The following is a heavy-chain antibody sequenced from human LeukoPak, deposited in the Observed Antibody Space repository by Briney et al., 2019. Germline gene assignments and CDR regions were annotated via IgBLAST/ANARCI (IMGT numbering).Heavy chain of an antibody. CDR3: ARHRNVATISPSSFDY. Sequence: GESLKISCKGSGYSFTSYWIGWVRQMPGKGLEWMGIIYPGDSDTRYSPSFQGQVTISADKSISTAYLQWSSLKASDTAMYYCARHRNVATISPSSFDYWGQGTLVTVSS. J-gene: IGHJ4*02. CDR1: GYSFTSYW. V-gene: IGHV5-51*01. D-gene: IGHD5-12*01. CDR2: IYPGDSDT.